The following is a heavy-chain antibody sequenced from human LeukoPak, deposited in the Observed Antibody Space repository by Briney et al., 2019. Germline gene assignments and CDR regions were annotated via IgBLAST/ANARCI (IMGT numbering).Heavy chain of an antibody. V-gene: IGHV3-30*04. D-gene: IGHD3-10*01. CDR2: ISYDGTK. J-gene: IGHJ1*01. CDR1: GFTFSSYA. Sequence: GGSLRLSCAASGFTFSSYAMHWVRQAPGKGLEWVTIISYDGTKYYADSVKGRFTISRDNSKNTLYLQMNSLRAEDTAVYYCAKAQAYYGSGSYYNVAEYFQHWGQGTLVTVSS. CDR3: AKAQAYYGSGSYYNVAEYFQH.